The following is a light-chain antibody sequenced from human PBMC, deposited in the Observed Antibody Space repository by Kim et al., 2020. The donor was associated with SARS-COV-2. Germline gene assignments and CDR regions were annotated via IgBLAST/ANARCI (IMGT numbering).Light chain of an antibody. CDR3: QQYDSALST. J-gene: IGKJ2*02. Sequence: LSPGQRATLSCRASQTISSTYLAWYQQKRGQAHRLLMYGTSTRATGIPDRFSGSGSGTDFTLTISRLEPEDFAVYYCQQYDSALSTFGQGTKLEI. V-gene: IGKV3-20*01. CDR1: QTISSTY. CDR2: GTS.